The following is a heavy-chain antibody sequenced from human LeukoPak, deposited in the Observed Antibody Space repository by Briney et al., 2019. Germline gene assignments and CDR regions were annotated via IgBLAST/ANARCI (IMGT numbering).Heavy chain of an antibody. V-gene: IGHV1-2*02. CDR3: ARGIAAAGGRWFDP. J-gene: IGHJ5*02. Sequence: ASVKVSCKASGYSFTGYYIHWVRQAPGQGLEWMGWINPNSGGTNYAQQFQGRVTMTRDTSISTAYMELSNLRSDDTAVYYCARGIAAAGGRWFDPWGQGTLVTVSS. CDR2: INPNSGGT. CDR1: GYSFTGYY. D-gene: IGHD6-13*01.